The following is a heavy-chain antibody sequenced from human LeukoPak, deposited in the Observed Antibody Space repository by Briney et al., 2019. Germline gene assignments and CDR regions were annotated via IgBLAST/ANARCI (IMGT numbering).Heavy chain of an antibody. D-gene: IGHD3-3*01. CDR3: ARVGITIFGVGDGDY. Sequence: ASVKVSCKASGYTFTSYYMHWVRQAPGQGLEWMGIINLSGGSTSYAQKFQGRVTMTRDTSTSTVYMELSSLRSEDTAVYYCARVGITIFGVGDGDYWGQGTLVTVSS. J-gene: IGHJ4*02. V-gene: IGHV1-46*01. CDR1: GYTFTSYY. CDR2: INLSGGST.